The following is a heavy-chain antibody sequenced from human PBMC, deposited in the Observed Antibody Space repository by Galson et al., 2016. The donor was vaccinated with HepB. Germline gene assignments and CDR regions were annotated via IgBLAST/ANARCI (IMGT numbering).Heavy chain of an antibody. CDR3: ARYVVRSAFDM. V-gene: IGHV3-48*02. D-gene: IGHD2-21*01. Sequence: SLRLSCEASGFTLSNYGMNWVRQAPGKGLEWVSYIGSITSNIYYADYVKGRFTISRDNAENSLYLQMNSLRDGDTALYYCARYVVRSAFDMWGQGTMVTVSS. CDR1: GFTLSNYG. J-gene: IGHJ3*02. CDR2: IGSITSNI.